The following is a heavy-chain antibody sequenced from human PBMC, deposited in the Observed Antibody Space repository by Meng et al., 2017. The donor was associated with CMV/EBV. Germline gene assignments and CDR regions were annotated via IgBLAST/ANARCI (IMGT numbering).Heavy chain of an antibody. Sequence: GESLKISCKGSGYSFTSYWIGWVRQMPGKGLEWMGIIYPGDSDTRYSPSFQGQVTISADKTIGTAYLQWSSLKASDTAMYYCARQVDSSFFDYWGQGTLVTVSS. CDR3: ARQVDSSFFDY. CDR1: GYSFTSYW. CDR2: IYPGDSDT. J-gene: IGHJ4*02. V-gene: IGHV5-51*01. D-gene: IGHD6-6*01.